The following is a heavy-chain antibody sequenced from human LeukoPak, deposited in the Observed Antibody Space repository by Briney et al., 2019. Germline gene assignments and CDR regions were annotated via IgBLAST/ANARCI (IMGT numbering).Heavy chain of an antibody. V-gene: IGHV3-20*04. CDR1: GFIFDDYG. CDR2: INWNGGST. CDR3: ARFFGVEYNWFDP. D-gene: IGHD3-3*01. J-gene: IGHJ5*02. Sequence: GGSLRLSCAASGFIFDDYGMSWVRQAPGKGLEWVSGINWNGGSTGYVDSVKGRFTISRDNAENSLYLQMNSLRAEDTALYYCARFFGVEYNWFDPWGQGTLVTVSS.